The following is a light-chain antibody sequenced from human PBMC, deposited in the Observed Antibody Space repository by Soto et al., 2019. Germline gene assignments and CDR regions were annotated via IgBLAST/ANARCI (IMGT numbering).Light chain of an antibody. CDR2: EVS. V-gene: IGLV2-14*01. CDR1: SSDVGGYNY. CDR3: SSYTSSSTPCV. Sequence: QSALTQPASVSGSPGQSVTISCTGTSSDVGGYNYVSWYQQHPGKAPKLMIYEVSKRPSGVPDRFSGSKSGNTASLTISGLQAEDEADYSCSSYTSSSTPCVFGTGTKATAL. J-gene: IGLJ1*01.